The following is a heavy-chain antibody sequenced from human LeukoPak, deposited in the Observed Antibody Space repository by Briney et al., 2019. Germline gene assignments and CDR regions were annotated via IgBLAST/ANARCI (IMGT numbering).Heavy chain of an antibody. D-gene: IGHD3-22*01. CDR1: GFTFSDYY. V-gene: IGHV3-11*04. Sequence: GGSLRLSCAASGFTFSDYYMSWIRQAPGKGLGWVSDISSSGSTIYYADSVKGRFTISRDNAKNSLYLQMNSLRAEDTAVYYCAREVYYYDSSGYYYFDYWGQGTLVTVSS. J-gene: IGHJ4*02. CDR3: AREVYYYDSSGYYYFDY. CDR2: ISSSGSTI.